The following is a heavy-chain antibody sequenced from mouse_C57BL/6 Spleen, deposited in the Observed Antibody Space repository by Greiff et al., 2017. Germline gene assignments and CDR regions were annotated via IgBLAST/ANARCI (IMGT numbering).Heavy chain of an antibody. CDR2: ISDGGSYT. CDR1: GFTFSSYA. J-gene: IGHJ2*01. CDR3: ARDKSDCDRDCFDY. D-gene: IGHD2-4*01. V-gene: IGHV5-4*01. Sequence: EVKLVESGGGLVKPGGSLKLSCAASGFTFSSYAMSWVRQTPEKRLEWVATISDGGSYTYYPDNVKGRFTISRDNAKNNLYLQMSHLKSEDTAMYDCARDKSDCDRDCFDYWGQGTTLTVSA.